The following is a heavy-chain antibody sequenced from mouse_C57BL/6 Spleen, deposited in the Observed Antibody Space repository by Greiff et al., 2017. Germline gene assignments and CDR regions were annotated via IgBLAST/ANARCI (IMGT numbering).Heavy chain of an antibody. Sequence: DVMLVESGGGLVKPGGSLKLSCAASGFTFSDYGMHWVRQAPEKGLEWVAYISSGSSTIYYADTVKGRSTISRDNAKNTLFLQMTSLRSEDTAMYYCARPYSNYHYFDYWGQGTTLTVSS. CDR3: ARPYSNYHYFDY. CDR1: GFTFSDYG. J-gene: IGHJ2*01. CDR2: ISSGSSTI. D-gene: IGHD2-5*01. V-gene: IGHV5-17*01.